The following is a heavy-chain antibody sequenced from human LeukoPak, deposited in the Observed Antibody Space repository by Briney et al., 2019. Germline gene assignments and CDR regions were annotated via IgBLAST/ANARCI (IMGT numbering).Heavy chain of an antibody. J-gene: IGHJ4*02. CDR3: ARETCSGGSCFQFDF. Sequence: PSETLSLTCTVSGDSISNYYWRWIRQSPGKGLEWIGYIYYSGSTNYNPSLKSRVTISVDTSKNQFSLKLSSVTAADTAVYYCARETCSGGSCFQFDFCGQGTLVTVSS. CDR1: GDSISNYY. D-gene: IGHD2-15*01. CDR2: IYYSGST. V-gene: IGHV4-59*01.